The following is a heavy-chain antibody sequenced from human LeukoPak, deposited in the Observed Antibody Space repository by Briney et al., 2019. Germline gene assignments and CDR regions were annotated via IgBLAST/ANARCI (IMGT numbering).Heavy chain of an antibody. D-gene: IGHD2-2*01. CDR2: ISGSGANT. V-gene: IGHV3-23*01. Sequence: GGSLRLSCAASGFTFGSYDMSWVRQAPGKGLEWVSAISGSGANTYYADSVKGRFTISRDNSKNTLFLQMNSLRAEDTAVYYCAKGQGYCSTTLCSKGYYHFDLWGQGTLVTVSS. CDR1: GFTFGSYD. J-gene: IGHJ4*02. CDR3: AKGQGYCSTTLCSKGYYHFDL.